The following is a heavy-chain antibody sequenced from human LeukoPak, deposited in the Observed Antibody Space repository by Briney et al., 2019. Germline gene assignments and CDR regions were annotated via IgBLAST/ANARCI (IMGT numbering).Heavy chain of an antibody. CDR1: GFTFSEAW. J-gene: IGHJ3*01. V-gene: IGHV3-15*01. CDR3: CRYCLGKNCYLDTFYV. CDR2: IKSRADDGTE. D-gene: IGHD2-15*01. Sequence: GGSLRLSCEASGFTFSEAWMTWVRQAPGKGLQCVCRIKSRADDGTEVYSATVQGRFTISRDDSKDTLYQQINSRRAEDTAVYYCCRYCLGKNCYLDTFYVWGQETMVSVSS.